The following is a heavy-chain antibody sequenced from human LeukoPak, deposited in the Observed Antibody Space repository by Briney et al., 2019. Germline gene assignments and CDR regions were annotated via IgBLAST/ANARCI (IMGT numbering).Heavy chain of an antibody. CDR3: ARRRPVGSGRTNWFDP. CDR1: GGSFSGYY. D-gene: IGHD3-10*01. J-gene: IGHJ5*02. Sequence: SETLSLTCAVYGGSFSGYYWSWIRQPPGKGLEWIGEINHSGSTNYNPSLKSRVTISVGTSKNQFSLKLSSVTAADTAVYYCARRRPVGSGRTNWFDPWGQGTLVTASS. CDR2: INHSGST. V-gene: IGHV4-34*01.